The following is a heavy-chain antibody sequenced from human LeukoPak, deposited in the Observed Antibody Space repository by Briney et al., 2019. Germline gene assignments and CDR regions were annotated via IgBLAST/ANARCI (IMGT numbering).Heavy chain of an antibody. Sequence: GGSLRLSCAASGFTFSSYEMNWVRQAPGKGLEWVSRINSDGSSTSYADSVKGRFTISRDNAKNTLYLQMNSLRAEDTAVYYCARRSAAKDAFDIWGQGTMVTVSS. J-gene: IGHJ3*02. CDR3: ARRSAAKDAFDI. D-gene: IGHD6-25*01. CDR2: INSDGSST. V-gene: IGHV3-74*01. CDR1: GFTFSSYE.